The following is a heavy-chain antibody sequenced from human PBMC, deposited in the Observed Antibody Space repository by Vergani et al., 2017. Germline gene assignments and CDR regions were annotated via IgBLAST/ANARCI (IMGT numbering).Heavy chain of an antibody. Sequence: QVQLQESGPGLVKPSQTLSLTCSVSGDSISSGVYYWGWIRQPPGRGLEWIGSVYYSGTTYYNPSLKSRLTISVETSKNQFSLKLSSVTAADTAVYYCARHLVRGTVADDYFDYWGQGTLVTVSS. J-gene: IGHJ4*02. D-gene: IGHD6-19*01. V-gene: IGHV4-39*01. CDR1: GDSISSGVYY. CDR2: VYYSGTT. CDR3: ARHLVRGTVADDYFDY.